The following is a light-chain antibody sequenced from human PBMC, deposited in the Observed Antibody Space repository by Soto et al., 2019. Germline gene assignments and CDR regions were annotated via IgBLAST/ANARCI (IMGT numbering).Light chain of an antibody. V-gene: IGLV2-8*01. Sequence: QSALTQPPSASGSPGQSVTISCTGTSSDVGGYKFVSWYQQHPGKAPKLVIFEVTRRPLGVPHRFSGSKSGNTASLTVSGLQPEDEADYYCSSYAGNNVGMIFGGGTKVTVL. CDR3: SSYAGNNVGMI. CDR1: SSDVGGYKF. J-gene: IGLJ2*01. CDR2: EVT.